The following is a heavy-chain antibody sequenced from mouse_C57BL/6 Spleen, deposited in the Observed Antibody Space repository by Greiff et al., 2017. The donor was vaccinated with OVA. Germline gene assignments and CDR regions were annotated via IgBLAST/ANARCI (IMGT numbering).Heavy chain of an antibody. Sequence: VQLQQPGAELVKPGASVKLSCKASGYTFTSYWMQWVKQRPGQGLEWIGEIDPSDSYTTYNQKFKGKATLTVDTSSSTAYMQLSSLTSEDSAVYYCARGAEPPPFAYWGQGTLGTVSA. D-gene: IGHD6-1*01. CDR2: IDPSDSYT. V-gene: IGHV1-50*01. CDR3: ARGAEPPPFAY. J-gene: IGHJ3*01. CDR1: GYTFTSYW.